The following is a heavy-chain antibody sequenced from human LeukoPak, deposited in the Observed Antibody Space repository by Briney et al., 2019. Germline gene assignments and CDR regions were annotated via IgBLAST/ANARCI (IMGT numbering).Heavy chain of an antibody. V-gene: IGHV3-53*01. Sequence: PGGSLRLSCAASGFTVSSNYMSWVRQAPGKGLEWVSVIYSGGSTYYADSVKGRFTISRDNPKNTLYLQMNSLRAEDTAVYYCARDGNPYYFDYWGQGTLVTVSS. CDR3: ARDGNPYYFDY. D-gene: IGHD1-14*01. CDR1: GFTVSSNY. J-gene: IGHJ4*02. CDR2: IYSGGST.